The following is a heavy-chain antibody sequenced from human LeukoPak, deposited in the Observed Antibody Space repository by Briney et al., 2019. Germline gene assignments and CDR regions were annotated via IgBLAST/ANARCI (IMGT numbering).Heavy chain of an antibody. CDR1: GGSFSGYY. CDR2: INHSGST. J-gene: IGHJ4*02. D-gene: IGHD6-19*01. Sequence: PSETLSLTCAVYGGSFSGYYWSWIRQPPGKGLEGIGEINHSGSTNYNPSLKSRVTISVDTSKNQFSLKLSSGTAADTAVYYCARDAPGRAVAGNDYWGQGTLVTVSS. V-gene: IGHV4-34*01. CDR3: ARDAPGRAVAGNDY.